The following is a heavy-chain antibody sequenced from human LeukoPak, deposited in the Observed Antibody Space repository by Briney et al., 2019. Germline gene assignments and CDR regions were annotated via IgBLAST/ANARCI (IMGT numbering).Heavy chain of an antibody. V-gene: IGHV4-4*07. CDR3: AREPGGARGYNYGYGYYYYMDV. J-gene: IGHJ6*03. Sequence: SETLSLTCSVSGVSIRSYSWSWIRQPSGKGLEWIGRIQTSGSTNYNPSLKSRVTISVDTSKNQFSLKLSSVTAADTAVYYCAREPGGARGYNYGYGYYYYMDVWGKGTTVTVSS. CDR2: IQTSGST. D-gene: IGHD5-18*01. CDR1: GVSIRSYS.